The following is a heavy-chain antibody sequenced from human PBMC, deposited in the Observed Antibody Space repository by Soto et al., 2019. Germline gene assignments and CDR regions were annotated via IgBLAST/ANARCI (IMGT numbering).Heavy chain of an antibody. D-gene: IGHD6-19*01. CDR3: ARGWGSSGWPVDY. CDR2: ISAYNGNT. CDR1: GYTFTSYG. Sequence: QVQLVQSGAEVKKPGASVKVSCKASGYTFTSYGISWVRQAPGQGLEWMGWISAYNGNTNYAQKLQGRVTMTTATXTSTAYMELRRPRSADTAVHYWARGWGSSGWPVDYGGQGTLVTVSS. J-gene: IGHJ4*02. V-gene: IGHV1-18*01.